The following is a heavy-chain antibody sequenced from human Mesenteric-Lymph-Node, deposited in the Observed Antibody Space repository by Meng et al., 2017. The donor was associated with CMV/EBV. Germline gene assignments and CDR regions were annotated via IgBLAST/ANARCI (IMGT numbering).Heavy chain of an antibody. V-gene: IGHV3-30*02. CDR1: GFIFSSYG. CDR2: IRTDGSSK. Sequence: GGSLLSCAASGFIFSSYGMHWVRQAPGKGLDWVAFIRTDGSSKYYRDSVKGRFTISRDNSRNTLYLQMNSLRAEDTAVYFCGKVVRDGELGDYWGQGTLVTVSS. CDR3: GKVVRDGELGDY. J-gene: IGHJ4*02. D-gene: IGHD1-26*01.